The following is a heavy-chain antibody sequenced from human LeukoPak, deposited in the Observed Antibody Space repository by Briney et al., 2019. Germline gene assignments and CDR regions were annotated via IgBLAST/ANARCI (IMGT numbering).Heavy chain of an antibody. V-gene: IGHV4-4*02. CDR2: IYHSGST. Sequence: SETLSLTCAVSGGSISSSNWWSWVRQPPGKGLEWIGEIYHSGSTNYNPSLKSRVTISVDKSKNQFSLKLNSVTAADTAVYYCARDFWSGSNWFDPWGQGTLVTVSS. CDR1: GGSISSSNW. J-gene: IGHJ5*02. D-gene: IGHD3-3*01. CDR3: ARDFWSGSNWFDP.